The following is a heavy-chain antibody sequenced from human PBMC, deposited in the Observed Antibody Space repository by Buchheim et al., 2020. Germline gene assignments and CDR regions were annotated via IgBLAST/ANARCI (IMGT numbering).Heavy chain of an antibody. V-gene: IGHV3-48*03. Sequence: EVQLVESGGGLVQPGGSLRLSCAASGFTFSSYEMNWVRQAPGKGLEWVSYISSSGSTIYYADSVKGRFTISRDNAKNSLYLQMNSLRAEDTAVYYCASHRAEGFWSGYCTDPYYYYGMDVWGQGTT. J-gene: IGHJ6*02. CDR2: ISSSGSTI. CDR3: ASHRAEGFWSGYCTDPYYYYGMDV. D-gene: IGHD3-3*01. CDR1: GFTFSSYE.